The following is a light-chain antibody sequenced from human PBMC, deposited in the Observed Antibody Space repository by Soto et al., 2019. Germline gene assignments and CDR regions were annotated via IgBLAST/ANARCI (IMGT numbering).Light chain of an antibody. CDR1: QSVRSD. J-gene: IGKJ5*01. Sequence: IILTQYPDTLSLSPGERATLSCRASQSVRSDLAWYQQKPGQAPTLLIFDASNRAPGIPPRFTGSGSATFFPLTISSVHPEDVAVYYCQQRSSWLTFGQGTRLEIK. CDR2: DAS. V-gene: IGKV3-11*01. CDR3: QQRSSWLT.